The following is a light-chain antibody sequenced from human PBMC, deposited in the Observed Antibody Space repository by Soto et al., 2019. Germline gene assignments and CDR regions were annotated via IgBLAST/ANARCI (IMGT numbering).Light chain of an antibody. Sequence: DIEMTQSPSTLSASVGDTVTITCRARQAIDIWLAWYQHKSGQAPDLLIYDASTLQTGVPSRFSGGGSGRDFSLTISGLQPDDFATYFCQQFHTSWTFGQGTRV. CDR1: QAIDIW. J-gene: IGKJ1*01. CDR2: DAS. CDR3: QQFHTSWT. V-gene: IGKV1-5*01.